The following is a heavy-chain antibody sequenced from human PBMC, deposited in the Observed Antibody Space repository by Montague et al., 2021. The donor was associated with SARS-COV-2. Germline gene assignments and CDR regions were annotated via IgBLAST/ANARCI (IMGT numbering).Heavy chain of an antibody. CDR2: VNDIENS. V-gene: IGHV4-59*01. CDR1: GGSLSRYF. J-gene: IGHJ5*02. CDR3: ARVAVYGRGGGYRKYKGFDP. Sequence: SETLSLTCTVYGGSLSRYFGDWIRQTPGKGLEWMGYVNDIENSIXNPPLQSRLTIPVDTPKKQFSLRLSAVTAADAAVYYCARVAVYGRGGGYRKYKGFDPWGQGTPVTVSS. D-gene: IGHD6-19*01.